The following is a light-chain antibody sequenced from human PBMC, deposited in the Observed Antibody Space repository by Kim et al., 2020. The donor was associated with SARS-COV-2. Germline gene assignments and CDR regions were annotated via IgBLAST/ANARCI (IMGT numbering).Light chain of an antibody. J-gene: IGLJ3*02. CDR2: TVS. Sequence: GQSITISCTGTSSDIGQYNYVSSYQQHPGKVPKLLIYTVSDRPSGVSHRFSGSKSGNTAALTISGLQTEDEAVYFCASYTSSSTWVFAGGTKVTVL. CDR3: ASYTSSSTWV. CDR1: SSDIGQYNY. V-gene: IGLV2-14*03.